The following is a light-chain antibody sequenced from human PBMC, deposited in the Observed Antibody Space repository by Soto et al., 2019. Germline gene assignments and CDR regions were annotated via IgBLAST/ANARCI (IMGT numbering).Light chain of an antibody. CDR2: EAS. Sequence: EIVLTQSPATLSSFPGDRATLSCRASQNVASNHLAWYHQKPGQAPRLLIYEASTRAADIPARFSGSGSETEFTLTISSLQSEDFAVYFCQQYDGWPRTFGQGTKVDI. J-gene: IGKJ1*01. CDR1: QNVASNH. V-gene: IGKV3-15*01. CDR3: QQYDGWPRT.